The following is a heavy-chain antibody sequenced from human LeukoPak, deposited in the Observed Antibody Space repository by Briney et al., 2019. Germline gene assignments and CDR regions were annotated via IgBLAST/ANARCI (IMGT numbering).Heavy chain of an antibody. J-gene: IGHJ4*02. CDR1: GYTVTEVS. V-gene: IGHV1-24*01. CDR3: ATGASSGYMPTFDY. Sequence: GASVNVSCKVSGYTVTEVSMHWVRQAPGKGLEWMGGFDPEDGETIYAQKFQGRGTMTEYTSTDTAYMELSSLRSEDTAVYYCATGASSGYMPTFDYWGQGTLVTVSS. CDR2: FDPEDGET. D-gene: IGHD3-22*01.